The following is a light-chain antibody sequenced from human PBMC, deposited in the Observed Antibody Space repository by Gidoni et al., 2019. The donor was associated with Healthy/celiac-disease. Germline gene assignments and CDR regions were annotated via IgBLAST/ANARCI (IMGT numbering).Light chain of an antibody. J-gene: IGKJ1*01. CDR3: QQYNRYST. CDR2: DAS. Sequence: DIQMTQSPSTWSSPVGDRVTITSRASQSISSCLAGYQQKPGKPPKLLIYDASGLESGVPSRFSGSGSGTVFTLTISSLQPDDFALSSCQQYNRYSTFXXXTKVEIK. CDR1: QSISSC. V-gene: IGKV1-5*01.